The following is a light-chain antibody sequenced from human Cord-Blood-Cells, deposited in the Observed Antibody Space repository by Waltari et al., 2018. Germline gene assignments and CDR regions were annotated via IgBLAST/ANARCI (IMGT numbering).Light chain of an antibody. V-gene: IGLV2-14*01. Sequence: QSALTQPASVSGSPGQLITISCTGTSSDVGGSNYVSWYQQHPGKAPKLMIYDVSNRPSGVSNRFSGSKSGNTASLTISGLQAEDEADYYCSSYTSSSTWVFGGGTKLTVL. CDR3: SSYTSSSTWV. CDR1: SSDVGGSNY. CDR2: DVS. J-gene: IGLJ3*02.